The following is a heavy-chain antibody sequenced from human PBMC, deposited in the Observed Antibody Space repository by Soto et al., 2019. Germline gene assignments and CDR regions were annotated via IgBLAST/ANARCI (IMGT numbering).Heavy chain of an antibody. CDR3: AGQWLAGYGEFDP. Sequence: QVQLQESGPGLVKPSGTLSLTCAVSGGSVSSDRWWTWVRQAPGKGLEWIGEIHSYGSTNYNPSLKSRVTICVDKFKNQFSVTLTSVTAADTAVYFCAGQWLAGYGEFDPWGQGTLVTVSS. D-gene: IGHD6-19*01. V-gene: IGHV4-4*02. CDR1: GGSVSSDRW. J-gene: IGHJ5*02. CDR2: IHSYGST.